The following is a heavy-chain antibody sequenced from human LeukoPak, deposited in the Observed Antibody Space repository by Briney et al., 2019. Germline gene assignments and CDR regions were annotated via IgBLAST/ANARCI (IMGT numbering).Heavy chain of an antibody. J-gene: IGHJ6*03. CDR2: ISSSSTYI. CDR3: ARVYSGYDIYYYYYYYMDV. Sequence: GGSLRLSCAASGFTFCSFSMDWGRQAPGKGLEWVSSISSSSTYIYNADSVKARFTISRDNAKNSLYLQMNSLRAEDTVVYYCARVYSGYDIYYYYYYYMDVWGKGTTVTVSS. D-gene: IGHD5-12*01. CDR1: GFTFCSFS. V-gene: IGHV3-21*01.